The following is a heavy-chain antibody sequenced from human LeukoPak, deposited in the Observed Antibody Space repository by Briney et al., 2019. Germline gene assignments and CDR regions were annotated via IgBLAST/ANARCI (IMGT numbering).Heavy chain of an antibody. CDR2: IKQDGSEK. J-gene: IGHJ6*02. CDR1: GFTFSSYW. V-gene: IGHV3-7*01. Sequence: GGSLRLSCAASGFTFSSYWMSWVRQAPGRGLEWVANIKQDGSEKYYVDSVKGRFTISRDNAKNSLYLQMNSLRAEDTAVYYCAKGYYGSGSYIFSYYYYGMDVWGQGTTVTVSS. D-gene: IGHD3-10*01. CDR3: AKGYYGSGSYIFSYYYYGMDV.